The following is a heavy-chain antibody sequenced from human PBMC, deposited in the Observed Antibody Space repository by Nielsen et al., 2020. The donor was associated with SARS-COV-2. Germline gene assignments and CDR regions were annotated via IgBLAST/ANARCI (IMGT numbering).Heavy chain of an antibody. V-gene: IGHV3-30*18. J-gene: IGHJ4*02. CDR1: GFTFSTYG. Sequence: GGSLRFSCAASGFTFSTYGMHWVRQAPGKRLEWVAAISYDGSNKYYVDSVKGRFTISRDNSKNTLYLQMSSLREEDTAVYYCAKDWTAIVVVPSGGVDYWGQGTLVTVSS. CDR2: ISYDGSNK. CDR3: AKDWTAIVVVPSGGVDY. D-gene: IGHD2-15*01.